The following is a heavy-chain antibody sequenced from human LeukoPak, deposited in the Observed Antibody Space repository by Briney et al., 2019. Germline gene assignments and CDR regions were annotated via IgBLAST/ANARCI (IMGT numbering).Heavy chain of an antibody. D-gene: IGHD2-15*01. CDR1: GFTFSSYA. V-gene: IGHV3-23*01. CDR3: AKAWYIVVVVAATGRGNWFDP. CDR2: ISGSGGST. Sequence: GGSLRLSCAASGFTFSSYAMRWVRQAPGKGLEWVSAISGSGGSTYYTDSVKGRFTISKDNSKNTLYLQMNSLRAEDPGVYFLAKAWYIVVVVAATGRGNWFDPWGQGTLVTVSS. J-gene: IGHJ5*02.